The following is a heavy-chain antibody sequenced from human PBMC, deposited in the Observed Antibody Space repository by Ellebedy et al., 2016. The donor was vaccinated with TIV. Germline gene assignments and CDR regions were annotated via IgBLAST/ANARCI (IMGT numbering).Heavy chain of an antibody. CDR1: GFTFSNAW. Sequence: GESLKISCAASGFTFSNAWMHWVRQAPGKGLVWVSRINSDGSSTNYADSVKGRFTISRDNTKNTLYLQMNSLSADDTAVYYCARSYGGYNPFDYWGQGTLVTVSS. D-gene: IGHD5-12*01. V-gene: IGHV3-74*01. J-gene: IGHJ4*02. CDR2: INSDGSST. CDR3: ARSYGGYNPFDY.